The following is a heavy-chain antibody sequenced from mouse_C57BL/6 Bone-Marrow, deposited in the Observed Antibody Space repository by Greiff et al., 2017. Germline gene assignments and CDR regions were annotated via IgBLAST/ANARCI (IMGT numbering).Heavy chain of an antibody. CDR2: IYPSDSET. CDR1: GYTFTSYW. Sequence: QVQLKQPGAELVRPGSSVKLSCKASGYTFTSYWMDWVKQRPGQGLEWIVNIYPSDSETHYNQKFKDKATLTVDKSSSTAYMQLSSLTSEDSAVYYCASWVYWGQGTLVTVSA. J-gene: IGHJ3*01. CDR3: ASWVY. D-gene: IGHD4-1*01. V-gene: IGHV1-61*01.